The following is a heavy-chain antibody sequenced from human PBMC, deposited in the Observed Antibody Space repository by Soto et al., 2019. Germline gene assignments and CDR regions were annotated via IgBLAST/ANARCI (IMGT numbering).Heavy chain of an antibody. Sequence: PGGSLRLSCAASRFPLSATWMHWVRQAPGKGLVWVSRINSDGSSRSYADSLKGRFTISRDDAKNTLFLHMNSLRAEDTAVYYCARGNPGYSSSWYDYWGQGTLATVSS. J-gene: IGHJ4*02. CDR3: ARGNPGYSSSWYDY. CDR1: RFPLSATW. CDR2: INSDGSSR. V-gene: IGHV3-74*01. D-gene: IGHD6-13*01.